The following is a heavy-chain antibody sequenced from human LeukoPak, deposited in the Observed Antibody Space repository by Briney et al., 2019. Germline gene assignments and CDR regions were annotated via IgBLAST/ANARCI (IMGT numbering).Heavy chain of an antibody. CDR2: INHSGST. Sequence: SETLSLTCAVYGGSFSGYYWSWIRQPPGKGLEWIGEINHSGSTNYNPSLKSRVTISVDTSKNQFSLKLSSVTAADTAVYYCAREAEGDGYNSGGKPYYFDYWGQGTLVTVSS. CDR1: GGSFSGYY. V-gene: IGHV4-34*01. D-gene: IGHD5-24*01. CDR3: AREAEGDGYNSGGKPYYFDY. J-gene: IGHJ4*02.